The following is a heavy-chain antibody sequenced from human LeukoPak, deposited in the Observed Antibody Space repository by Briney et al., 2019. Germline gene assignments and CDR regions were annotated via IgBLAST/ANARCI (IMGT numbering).Heavy chain of an antibody. CDR2: IYENGGTT. CDR3: AKGGSTQNGD. D-gene: IGHD2-2*01. J-gene: IGHJ4*02. CDR1: GFTFRSHA. V-gene: IGHV3-23*01. Sequence: PGGSLRLSCVGSGFTFRSHAMSWVRQAPEKGLEFVSGIYENGGTTYYADSVKGRFSISRDNSKNTLYLQMDSLRGEDTAVYYCAKGGSTQNGDWGQGTLVTVSS.